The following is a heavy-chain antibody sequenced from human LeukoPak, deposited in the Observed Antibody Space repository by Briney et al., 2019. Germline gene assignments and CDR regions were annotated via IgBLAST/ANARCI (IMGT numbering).Heavy chain of an antibody. CDR2: ISGSGGST. V-gene: IGHV3-23*01. J-gene: IGHJ4*02. D-gene: IGHD3-10*01. CDR3: GGSGSYYRVDY. Sequence: TGGSLRFSCAASGFTFSRNAMSWVRQAPGKGLEWVSAISGSGGSTYYADSVKGRFTISRDNSKNTQCLQMNSLRAEDTAVYHRGGSGSYYRVDYWGQGTLVTVSS. CDR1: GFTFSRNA.